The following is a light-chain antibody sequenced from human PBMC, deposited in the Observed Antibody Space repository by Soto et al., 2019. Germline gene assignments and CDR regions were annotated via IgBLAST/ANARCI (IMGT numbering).Light chain of an antibody. CDR1: QDINNH. CDR3: QQYHRTLIT. CDR2: DAS. V-gene: IGKV1-33*01. J-gene: IGKJ5*01. Sequence: DIQLTQSPSSLSASVGDRVTVTCQASQDINNHLYWYQQKAGKAPKLVIYDASILEPGVPSRFSGSRSGTYFTFTISSLQPEDVATYYCQQYHRTLITFGQGTRLEI.